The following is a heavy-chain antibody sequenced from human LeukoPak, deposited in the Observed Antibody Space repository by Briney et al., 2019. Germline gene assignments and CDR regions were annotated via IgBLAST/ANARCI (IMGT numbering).Heavy chain of an antibody. CDR2: IDTSGNT. J-gene: IGHJ4*02. Sequence: SETLSLTCTVSGGSISSYYWSWIRQPAGKGLEWIGRIDTSGNTNYKPSLKRRVTMSVDTSKNQFSLKLNSVTAADTAVYYCAREILYDSTGYYLWGQGILVTVSS. CDR1: GGSISSYY. D-gene: IGHD3-22*01. V-gene: IGHV4-4*07. CDR3: AREILYDSTGYYL.